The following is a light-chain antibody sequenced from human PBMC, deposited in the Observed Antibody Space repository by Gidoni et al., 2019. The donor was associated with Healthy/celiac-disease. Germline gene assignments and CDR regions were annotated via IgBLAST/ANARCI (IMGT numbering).Light chain of an antibody. V-gene: IGLV2-11*01. CDR1: SSDVGGYNY. J-gene: IGLJ2*01. Sequence: QSTLTQPRSVSGSPGQSVTISCTGTSSDVGGYNYVYWYQQHPGKAPKLMIYDVSKRPSGGPDRFSGSKSGNTASLTISGLQAEDEADYYCCSYAGSYTVVFGGGTKLTVL. CDR2: DVS. CDR3: CSYAGSYTVV.